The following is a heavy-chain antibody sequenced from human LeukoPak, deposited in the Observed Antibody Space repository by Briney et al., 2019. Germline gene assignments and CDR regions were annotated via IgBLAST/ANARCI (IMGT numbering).Heavy chain of an antibody. CDR2: IYYSGST. Sequence: PSETLSLTCTVSGGSISSYYWSWIRQPPGKGLEWIGYIYYSGSTNYNPSLKSRVTISVDTSKNQFSLKLSSVTAADTAVYYCARLDSGYPYSYFDYWGQGTLVTVSS. CDR3: ARLDSGYPYSYFDY. J-gene: IGHJ4*02. V-gene: IGHV4-59*08. D-gene: IGHD5-12*01. CDR1: GGSISSYY.